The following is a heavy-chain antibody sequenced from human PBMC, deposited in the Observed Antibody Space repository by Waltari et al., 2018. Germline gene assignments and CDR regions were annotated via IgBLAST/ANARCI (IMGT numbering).Heavy chain of an antibody. Sequence: QVQLVQSGAEVKKPGASVTVSCKASGYTFTSYDINWLRTATGQGLEWMGWMNPNSGNTGYAQKFQGRVTMTRNTSISTAYMELSSLRSEDTAVYYCATVGLVVVAAPFDYWGQGTLVTVSS. J-gene: IGHJ4*02. CDR2: MNPNSGNT. CDR3: ATVGLVVVAAPFDY. CDR1: GYTFTSYD. V-gene: IGHV1-8*01. D-gene: IGHD2-15*01.